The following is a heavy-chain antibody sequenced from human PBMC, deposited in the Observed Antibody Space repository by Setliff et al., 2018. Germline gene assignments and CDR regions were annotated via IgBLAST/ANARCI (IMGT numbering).Heavy chain of an antibody. CDR2: ISAYSGET. J-gene: IGHJ4*02. Sequence: ASVKVSCKASGYTFNNYGIIWVRQAPGQGPEWMGWISAYSGETNYAQIFQGRVTMTTDTPTSTAYMELRSLTSDDTAVYYCARGQTLRHVAWPTAFDYWGLGTLVTVSS. D-gene: IGHD3-9*01. CDR3: ARGQTLRHVAWPTAFDY. V-gene: IGHV1-18*01. CDR1: GYTFNNYG.